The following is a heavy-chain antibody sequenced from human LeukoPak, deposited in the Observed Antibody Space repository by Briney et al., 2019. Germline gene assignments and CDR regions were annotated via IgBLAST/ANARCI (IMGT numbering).Heavy chain of an antibody. CDR2: IHHSGAT. V-gene: IGHV4-30-2*01. CDR1: GGSISSGGYS. D-gene: IGHD4-17*01. J-gene: IGHJ6*02. CDR3: ARAPTTVTTRGYYYYYGMDV. Sequence: SETLSLTCAVSGGSISSGGYSWSWIRQPPGKGLEWIGHIHHSGATYHNPSLKSRVTISVDRSKNQFSLKLRSVTAADTAVYYCARAPTTVTTRGYYYYYGMDVWGQGTTVTVSS.